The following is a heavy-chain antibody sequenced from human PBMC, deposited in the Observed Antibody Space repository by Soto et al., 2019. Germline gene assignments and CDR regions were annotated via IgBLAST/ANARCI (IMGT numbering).Heavy chain of an antibody. V-gene: IGHV3-23*01. CDR3: ARVIVVVPAARFDP. J-gene: IGHJ5*02. D-gene: IGHD2-2*01. CDR2: ISGSGGST. CDR1: GFTFSSYA. Sequence: GGSLRLSCGASGFTFSSYAMSLVRQAPGKGLEWVSAISGSGGSTYYADSVKGRFTISRDNSKNTLYLQMNSLRAEDTAVYYCARVIVVVPAARFDPWGQGTLVTVSS.